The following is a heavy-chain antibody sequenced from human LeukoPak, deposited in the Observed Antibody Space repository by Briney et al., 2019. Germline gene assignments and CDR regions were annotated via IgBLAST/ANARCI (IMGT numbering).Heavy chain of an antibody. CDR3: ATTVMRATAEYFQH. J-gene: IGHJ1*01. Sequence: SETLSLTCTVSGASISTYYWSWIRQPPGKGLEWIGYIYYTGSTNCNPSLKSRITISLDTSKNHFSLKLSSVTAADTAVYYCATTVMRATAEYFQHWGQGTRATVSS. D-gene: IGHD2/OR15-2a*01. CDR2: IYYTGST. CDR1: GASISTYY. V-gene: IGHV4-59*01.